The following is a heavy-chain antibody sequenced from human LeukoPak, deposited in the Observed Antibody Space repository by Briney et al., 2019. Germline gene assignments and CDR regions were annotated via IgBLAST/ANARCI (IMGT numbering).Heavy chain of an antibody. CDR1: GFTFSSYS. CDR2: ISSSSYI. D-gene: IGHD6-19*01. V-gene: IGHV3-21*01. CDR3: ASRGVAVAGTRSIDY. Sequence: GGSLRLSCAASGFTFSSYSMNWVRQAPGKGLEWVSSISSSSYIYYADSVKGRFTISRDYAKNSLYLQMNSLRAEDTAVYYCASRGVAVAGTRSIDYWGQGTLVTVSS. J-gene: IGHJ4*02.